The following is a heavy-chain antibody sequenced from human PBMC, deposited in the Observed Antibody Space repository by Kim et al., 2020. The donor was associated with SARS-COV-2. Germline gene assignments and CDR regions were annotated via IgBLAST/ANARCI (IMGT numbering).Heavy chain of an antibody. Sequence: ASVKVSCKASGYTFTGYYMHWVRQTPGQGLEWMGWINPNSGGTNYAQKFQGRVTMTRDTSISTAYMELSRLRSDDTAVYYCARLTTVRFRPQVRYYYGMDVWGQGTTVTVSS. D-gene: IGHD4-17*01. J-gene: IGHJ6*02. V-gene: IGHV1-2*02. CDR3: ARLTTVRFRPQVRYYYGMDV. CDR1: GYTFTGYY. CDR2: INPNSGGT.